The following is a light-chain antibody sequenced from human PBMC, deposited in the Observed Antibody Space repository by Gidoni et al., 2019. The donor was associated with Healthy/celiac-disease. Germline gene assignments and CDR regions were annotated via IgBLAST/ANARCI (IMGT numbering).Light chain of an antibody. Sequence: EIGIPQSQATLTVSPGERATISCRASQSVSSNLAWYQQKPGQAPRLLIYVASTRATGIPARFSGSGSGTEFTLTISSLQSEDFAVYYCQQYNNCPPNTFGQXTKLEIK. J-gene: IGKJ2*01. V-gene: IGKV3-15*01. CDR2: VAS. CDR1: QSVSSN. CDR3: QQYNNCPPNT.